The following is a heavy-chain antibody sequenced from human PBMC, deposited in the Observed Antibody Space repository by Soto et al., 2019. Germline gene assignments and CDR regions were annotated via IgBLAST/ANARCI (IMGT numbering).Heavy chain of an antibody. J-gene: IGHJ4*02. CDR2: IYYSGST. Sequence: QVQLQESGPGLVKPSQTLSLTCTVSGGSISSGGYYWSWIRQHPGQGLEWIGYIYYSGSTDYNPSLKSRVTISRDTAKNQFSLKLSSVTAADTAVYDCARGVLPSLGYWGQGTLVTVSS. D-gene: IGHD3-10*01. V-gene: IGHV4-31*03. CDR3: ARGVLPSLGY. CDR1: GGSISSGGYY.